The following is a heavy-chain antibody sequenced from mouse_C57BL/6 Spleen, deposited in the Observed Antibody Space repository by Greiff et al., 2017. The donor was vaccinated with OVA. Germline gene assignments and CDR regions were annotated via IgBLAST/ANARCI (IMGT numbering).Heavy chain of an antibody. CDR3: ARAAYYSTYFDY. Sequence: EVKLMESGGGLVKPGGSLKLSCAASGFTFSSYAMSWVRQTPEKRLEWVATISDGGSYTYYPDNVKGRFTISRDNAKNNLYLQMSHLKSEDTAMYYCARAAYYSTYFDYWGQGTTLTVSS. D-gene: IGHD2-5*01. CDR1: GFTFSSYA. J-gene: IGHJ2*01. CDR2: ISDGGSYT. V-gene: IGHV5-4*03.